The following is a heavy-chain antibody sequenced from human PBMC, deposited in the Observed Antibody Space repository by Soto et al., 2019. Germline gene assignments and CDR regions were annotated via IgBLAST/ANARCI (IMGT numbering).Heavy chain of an antibody. CDR2: IFYSGST. CDR3: ARGQYWFDP. CDR1: GGSINTYY. Sequence: SDTLFFTSTVSGGSINTYYWSWIRQSPGKGLEWIGYIFYSGSTKYNPSLKSRVTMSVDTSKNQFSPKLTSVTAADTAVYFCARGQYWFDPWGQGTLVTVS. J-gene: IGHJ5*02. V-gene: IGHV4-59*01.